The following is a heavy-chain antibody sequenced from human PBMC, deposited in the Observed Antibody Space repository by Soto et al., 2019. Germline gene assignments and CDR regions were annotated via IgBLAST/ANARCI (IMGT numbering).Heavy chain of an antibody. D-gene: IGHD6-19*01. CDR3: ARDRAAVAGTFDY. J-gene: IGHJ4*02. V-gene: IGHV4-38-2*02. CDR2: IYHTGRT. CDR1: GYFITNGYY. Sequence: PSETLSLTCADSGYFITNGYYWGWIRQPPGKGLEWIGSIYHTGRTYYNPSLKSRVTISVDTSKNQFSLKLSSVTAADTAVYYCARDRAAVAGTFDYWGQGTLVTVSS.